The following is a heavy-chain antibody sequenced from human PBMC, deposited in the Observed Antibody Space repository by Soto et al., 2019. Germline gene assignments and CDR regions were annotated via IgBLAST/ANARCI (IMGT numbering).Heavy chain of an antibody. CDR1: GFSLRTSGVG. CDR2: VYWNDDL. CDR3: AHGARYYHSLTGYYPTFRN. V-gene: IGHV2-5*01. J-gene: IGHJ4*02. D-gene: IGHD3-3*02. Sequence: QITLKESGPRLVKPTQTLTLTCTFSGFSLRTSGVGVGWIRQPPGKALEWLALVYWNDDLRYNPSLRTRLTITKDSSNNPVVLTMTNMDPVDTATYSSAHGARYYHSLTGYYPTFRNWGQGTLVTVS.